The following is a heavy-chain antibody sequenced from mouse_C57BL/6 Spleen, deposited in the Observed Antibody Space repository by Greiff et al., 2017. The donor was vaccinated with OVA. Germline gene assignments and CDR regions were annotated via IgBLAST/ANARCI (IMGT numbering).Heavy chain of an antibody. V-gene: IGHV1-64*01. CDR2: IHPNSGST. CDR3: ARGGGYFEV. J-gene: IGHJ1*03. CDR1: GYTFTSYW. Sequence: QVQLQQPGAELVKPGASVKLSCKASGYTFTSYWMHWVKQRPGQGLEWIGMIHPNSGSTNYNEKFTSKATLTVDKSSSTAYMQLSSLTSEDSAGYYWARGGGYFEVGGTGTTVTVSS.